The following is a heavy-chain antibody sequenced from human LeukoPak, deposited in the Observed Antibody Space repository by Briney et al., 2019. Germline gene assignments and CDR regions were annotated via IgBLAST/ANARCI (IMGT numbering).Heavy chain of an antibody. CDR2: IYYSGST. Sequence: SQTLSLTCTVSGGSISSGGYYWSWIRQHPGKGLEWIGYIYYSGSTYYNPSPKSRVTISVDTSRNQFSLKLSSVTAADTAVYYCAATHIVVVTGGAFDIWGQGTMVTVSS. CDR1: GGSISSGGYY. CDR3: AATHIVVVTGGAFDI. J-gene: IGHJ3*02. D-gene: IGHD2-21*02. V-gene: IGHV4-31*03.